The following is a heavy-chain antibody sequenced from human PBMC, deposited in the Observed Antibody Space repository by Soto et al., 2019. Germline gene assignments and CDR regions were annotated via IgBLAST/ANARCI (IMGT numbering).Heavy chain of an antibody. J-gene: IGHJ6*02. Sequence: QVQLVQSGAEVKKPGSSVKVSCKASGGTFNTYSFGWLRQAPGQGLQWMGSIIPFIGAPNYAQNFQDRATITADESTTTAYMELSGLKSEDTAVYFCARGGDSSSLRAFYSYGFDVWGQGTSVTVSS. D-gene: IGHD6-6*01. CDR1: GGTFNTYS. V-gene: IGHV1-69*18. CDR3: ARGGDSSSLRAFYSYGFDV. CDR2: IIPFIGAP.